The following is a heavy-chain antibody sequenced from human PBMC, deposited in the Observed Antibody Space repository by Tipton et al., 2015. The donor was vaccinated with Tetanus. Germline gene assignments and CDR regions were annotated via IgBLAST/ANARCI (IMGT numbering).Heavy chain of an antibody. CDR3: ARDFSYYFDSKFGFDY. CDR1: GLSFSGYG. J-gene: IGHJ4*02. Sequence: SLRLSCATSGLSFSGYGLHWLRQAPGKGLEWVALVACDGNNKYYADSVKGRFTISRDNSKDTLYLQMNSLRPEDTAVYYCARDFSYYFDSKFGFDYWGQGTLVTVSS. V-gene: IGHV3-30-3*01. D-gene: IGHD3-22*01. CDR2: VACDGNNK.